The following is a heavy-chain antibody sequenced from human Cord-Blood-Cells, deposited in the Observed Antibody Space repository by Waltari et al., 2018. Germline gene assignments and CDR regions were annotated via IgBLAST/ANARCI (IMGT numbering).Heavy chain of an antibody. Sequence: QVQLVQSGAEVMKPGSSVKVSCKDSGGTFSRYAISWVRQAPGQGLEWMGGIIPIFGTANYAQKFQGRVTITADESTSTAYMELSSLRSEDTAVYYCARDRTYGPYYYYMDVWGKGTTVTVSS. CDR3: ARDRTYGPYYYYMDV. V-gene: IGHV1-69*01. J-gene: IGHJ6*03. CDR1: GGTFSRYA. CDR2: IIPIFGTA. D-gene: IGHD4-17*01.